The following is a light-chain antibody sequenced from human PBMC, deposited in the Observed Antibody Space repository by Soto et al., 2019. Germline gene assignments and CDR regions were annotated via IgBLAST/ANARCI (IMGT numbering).Light chain of an antibody. V-gene: IGLV2-23*02. J-gene: IGLJ1*01. CDR2: EVS. CDR1: SSDVGSYNL. Sequence: QSVLTQPASVSGSPGQSITISCTGTSSDVGSYNLVSWYQQHPGKAPKLMIYEVSKRPSGVSNRFSGSKSGNTASLTISGLQADDDADSYCCADAGSSTSFGTGTQLTVL. CDR3: CADAGSSTS.